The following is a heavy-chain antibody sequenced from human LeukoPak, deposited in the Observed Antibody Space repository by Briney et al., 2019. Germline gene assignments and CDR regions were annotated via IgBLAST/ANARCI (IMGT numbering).Heavy chain of an antibody. V-gene: IGHV1-69*02. D-gene: IGHD2-2*02. CDR2: IIPILGIA. CDR3: ARAPNCSSTSCCTGRYYYYYMDV. Sequence: GASVKVSCKASGGTFSSYTISWVRQAPGQGLEWMGRIIPILGIANYAQKFQGRVTITADKSTSTAYMELSSLRSEDTAVYYCARAPNCSSTSCCTGRYYYYYMDVWGKGTTVTVSS. CDR1: GGTFSSYT. J-gene: IGHJ6*03.